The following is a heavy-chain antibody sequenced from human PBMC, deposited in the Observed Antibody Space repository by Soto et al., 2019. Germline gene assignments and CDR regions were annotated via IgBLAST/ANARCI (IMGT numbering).Heavy chain of an antibody. J-gene: IGHJ3*02. V-gene: IGHV5-10-1*01. CDR2: IDPSDSHT. D-gene: IGHD2-21*02. CDR3: ARRGGGGDDHPFDM. CDR1: GNRFTSYW. Sequence: GESLKIACNGSGNRFTSYWISWVRQMPGKGLEWMGWIDPSDSHTNYSPSFQDHVAISADKSISTAYLQWSSLKASGTAMYYCARRGGGGDDHPFDMWGQGTMVTVSS.